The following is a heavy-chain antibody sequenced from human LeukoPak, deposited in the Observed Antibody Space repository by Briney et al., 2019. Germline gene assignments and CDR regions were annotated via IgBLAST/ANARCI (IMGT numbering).Heavy chain of an antibody. CDR3: AKDLRYSSGWYYYYMDV. Sequence: GGSLRLSCAASGFTFSSYGMHWVRQAPGKGLEWVAFIRYDGSNKYYADSVKGRFTISRDNSKNTLYLQMNSLRAEDTAVYYCAKDLRYSSGWYYYYMDVWGKGTTVTISS. D-gene: IGHD6-19*01. CDR1: GFTFSSYG. J-gene: IGHJ6*03. V-gene: IGHV3-30*02. CDR2: IRYDGSNK.